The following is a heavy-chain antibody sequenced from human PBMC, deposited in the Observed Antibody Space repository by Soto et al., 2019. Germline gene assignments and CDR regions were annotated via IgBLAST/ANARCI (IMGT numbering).Heavy chain of an antibody. Sequence: GGPGEVSFQGSWYTFARYGINWVRQATGQGLEWMGWMNPNSGNTGYAQKFQGRVTMTRNTSISTAYMELSSLRSEDTAVYYCARRTMDVWGKGTTVTVSS. CDR2: MNPNSGNT. CDR1: WYTFARYG. J-gene: IGHJ6*03. CDR3: ARRTMDV. V-gene: IGHV1-8*01.